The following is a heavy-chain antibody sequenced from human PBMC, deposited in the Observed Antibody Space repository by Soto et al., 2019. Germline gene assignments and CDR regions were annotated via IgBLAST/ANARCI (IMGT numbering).Heavy chain of an antibody. D-gene: IGHD6-19*01. CDR2: MNPNSGNT. Sequence: ASVQVSCKASGYTFTSYDINWVRQATGQGLEWMGWMNPNSGNTGYAQKFQGRVTMTRNTSISTAYLELSSLRSEDTAVYYCARGSDSSGWDWFDPWGQGTQVTVSS. V-gene: IGHV1-8*01. J-gene: IGHJ5*02. CDR1: GYTFTSYD. CDR3: ARGSDSSGWDWFDP.